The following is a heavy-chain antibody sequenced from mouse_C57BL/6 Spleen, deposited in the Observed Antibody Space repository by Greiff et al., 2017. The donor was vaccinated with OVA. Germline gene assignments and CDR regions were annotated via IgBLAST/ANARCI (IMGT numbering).Heavy chain of an antibody. D-gene: IGHD1-1*01. CDR3: SRKTTLVDY. CDR2: IHPNSGST. V-gene: IGHV1-64*01. J-gene: IGHJ2*01. Sequence: QVQLQQPGAELVQPGASVKLSCKASGYTFTSYWMHWVKQRPGQGLEWIGMIHPNSGSTNYNEKFKSKATLTVDKSSSTAYMELSSLTAEDSAVYYCSRKTTLVDYWGQGTTLTVSS. CDR1: GYTFTSYW.